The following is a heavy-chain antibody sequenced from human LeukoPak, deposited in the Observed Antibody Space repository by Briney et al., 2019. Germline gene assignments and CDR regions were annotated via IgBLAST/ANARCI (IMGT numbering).Heavy chain of an antibody. CDR3: ARGQYYYDSSGYKPDY. CDR2: ISSTSSAI. CDR1: GFTFSSYS. D-gene: IGHD3-22*01. Sequence: GVSLRLSCAASGFTFSSYSMNWVRQAPGKGLEWISYISSTSSAIYYPDSVKGRFTISRDNAKNAQYPQMISLRAEDTAVYYCARGQYYYDSSGYKPDYWGQGTLVTVSS. J-gene: IGHJ4*02. V-gene: IGHV3-48*04.